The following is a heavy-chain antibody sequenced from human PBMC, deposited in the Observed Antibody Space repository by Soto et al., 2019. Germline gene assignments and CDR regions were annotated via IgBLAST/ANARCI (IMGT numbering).Heavy chain of an antibody. J-gene: IGHJ6*03. D-gene: IGHD2-2*01. CDR2: IYYSGST. CDR3: ARQIPGEDIVVVPAAKDYYYYYMDV. CDR1: GGSISSYY. Sequence: SETLSLTCTVSGGSISSYYWSWIRQPPGKGLEWIGYIYYSGSTNYNPSLKSRVTISVDTSKNQFSLKLSSVTAADTAVYYCARQIPGEDIVVVPAAKDYYYYYMDVWGKGTTVTVSS. V-gene: IGHV4-59*08.